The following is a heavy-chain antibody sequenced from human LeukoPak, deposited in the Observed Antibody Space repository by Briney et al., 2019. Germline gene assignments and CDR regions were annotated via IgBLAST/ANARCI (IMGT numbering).Heavy chain of an antibody. Sequence: PSETLSLTCTVSGGSISSSSYYWGWIRQPPGKGLEWLGRIYYSGSTYYNPSLKSRGTISVDTSKNQFSLKLSSVTAADTAVYYCARPAAPFAWFDPWGQGTLVTVSS. J-gene: IGHJ5*02. CDR1: GGSISSSSYY. CDR3: ARPAAPFAWFDP. V-gene: IGHV4-39*01. CDR2: IYYSGST. D-gene: IGHD6-6*01.